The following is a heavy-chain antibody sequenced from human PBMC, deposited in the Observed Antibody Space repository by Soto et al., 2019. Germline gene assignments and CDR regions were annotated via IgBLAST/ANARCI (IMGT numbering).Heavy chain of an antibody. V-gene: IGHV3-23*01. D-gene: IGHD2-2*01. CDR1: GFTFSSYA. CDR3: AKDFGADVDIVVVPAATDY. J-gene: IGHJ4*02. CDR2: ISGSGGST. Sequence: GGSLRLSCAASGFTFSSYAMSWVRQAPGKGLEWVSAISGSGGSTYYADSVKGRFTISRDNSKNTLYLQMNSLRAEDTAVYYCAKDFGADVDIVVVPAATDYWGQGTLVTVSS.